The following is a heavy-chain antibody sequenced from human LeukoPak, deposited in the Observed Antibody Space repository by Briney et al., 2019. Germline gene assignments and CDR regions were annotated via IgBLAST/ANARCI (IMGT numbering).Heavy chain of an antibody. CDR1: GFTFSSYS. CDR2: ISRSRSYI. Sequence: GGSLRLSCAASGFTFSSYSVNWVREAPGKGLEGVSSISRSRSYIFYADSVERRFTISRDNAKNTLYPKMNSRRPEDTAVYYCARAADSGYSSDSWGQGTLVTVSS. V-gene: IGHV3-21*01. D-gene: IGHD3-22*01. CDR3: ARAADSGYSSDS. J-gene: IGHJ5*02.